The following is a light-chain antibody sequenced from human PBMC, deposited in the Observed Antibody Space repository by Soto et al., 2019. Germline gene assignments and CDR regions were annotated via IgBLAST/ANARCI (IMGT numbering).Light chain of an antibody. V-gene: IGKV1-6*01. CDR1: QGIRND. J-gene: IGKJ1*01. CDR3: LQDYNYPWT. Sequence: AIQMTQSPSSLSASVGDRVTITCRASQGIRNDLGWYQQKPGKAPKLVIYAASSLQSGVPSRFSGSGSGSDFTLTISSLQPEDFATYYCLQDYNYPWTFGQGTKGEIK. CDR2: AAS.